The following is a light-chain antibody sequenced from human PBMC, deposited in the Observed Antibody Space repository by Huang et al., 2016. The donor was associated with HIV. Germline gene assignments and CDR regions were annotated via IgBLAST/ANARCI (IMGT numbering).Light chain of an antibody. CDR3: LQHNGHPLT. V-gene: IGKV1-17*03. Sequence: PSVMSASVGDRVTISCRASQGISNRLVWFQQKPGRVPKRLIHDASSLESGVPTRFIGSGYGTEFTLTINSLQPEDFATYYCLQHNGHPLTFGGGTRVEIK. CDR2: DAS. CDR1: QGISNR. J-gene: IGKJ4*01.